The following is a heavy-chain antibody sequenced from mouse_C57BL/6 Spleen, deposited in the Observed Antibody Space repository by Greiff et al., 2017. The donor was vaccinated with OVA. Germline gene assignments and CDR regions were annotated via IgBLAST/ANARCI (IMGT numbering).Heavy chain of an antibody. CDR2: IYPRSGNT. CDR3: ARKGGLITTVVATPLDY. V-gene: IGHV1-81*01. D-gene: IGHD1-1*01. J-gene: IGHJ4*01. Sequence: QVQLQQSGAELARPGASVTLSCKASGYTFTSYGISWVKQRTGQGLEWIGEIYPRSGNTYYNEKLKGKATLTADKSSSTAYMELRSLTSDASAVYFCARKGGLITTVVATPLDYWGQGTSVTVSS. CDR1: GYTFTSYG.